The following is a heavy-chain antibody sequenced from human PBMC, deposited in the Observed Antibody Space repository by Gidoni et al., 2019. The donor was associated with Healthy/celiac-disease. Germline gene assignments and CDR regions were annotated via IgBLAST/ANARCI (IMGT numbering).Heavy chain of an antibody. CDR2: LYPGDSDT. Sequence: EVQLVQSGAEVKKPGESLKISCKGSGSSFTSYWIGWVRQMPGKGLEWMGILYPGDSDTRYSPSFQGQVTISADKSISTAYLQWSSLKASDTAMYYCARSTVVVVAAPIDAFDIWGQGTMVTVSS. CDR1: GSSFTSYW. CDR3: ARSTVVVVAAPIDAFDI. D-gene: IGHD2-15*01. J-gene: IGHJ3*02. V-gene: IGHV5-51*01.